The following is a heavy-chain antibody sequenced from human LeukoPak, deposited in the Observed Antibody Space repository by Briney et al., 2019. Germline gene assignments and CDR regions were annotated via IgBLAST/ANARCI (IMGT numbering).Heavy chain of an antibody. CDR3: AIYSYGHLDH. D-gene: IGHD5-18*01. CDR2: IYYSGNT. CDR1: GGSISSSNYY. V-gene: IGHV4-39*01. J-gene: IGHJ4*02. Sequence: SETLSLTCTVPGGSISSSNYYWGWIRQPPGKGLEWIGSIYYSGNTYYNPSLKSRVTISVDTSKNQFSLKLSSVTAADTAVYYCAIYSYGHLDHWGQGTLVTVSS.